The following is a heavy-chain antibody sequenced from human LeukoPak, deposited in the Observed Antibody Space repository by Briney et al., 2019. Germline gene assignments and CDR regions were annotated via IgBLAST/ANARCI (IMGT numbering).Heavy chain of an antibody. V-gene: IGHV1-18*01. J-gene: IGHJ4*01. CDR2: ISAYNGNT. CDR3: ARKAMVRELSPMDY. Sequence: ASVKVSCKASGYTFTSYGISWVRQAPGQGLECMGWISAYNGNTNYAQKLQGRVTMTTDTSTSTAYMELRSLRSDDTAVYYCARKAMVRELSPMDYWGQEPWSPSPQ. D-gene: IGHD3-10*01. CDR1: GYTFTSYG.